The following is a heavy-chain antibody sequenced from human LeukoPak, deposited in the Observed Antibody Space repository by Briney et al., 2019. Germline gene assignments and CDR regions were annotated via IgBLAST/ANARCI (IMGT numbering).Heavy chain of an antibody. D-gene: IGHD3-10*01. CDR2: ISSSGSTI. V-gene: IGHV3-11*04. J-gene: IGHJ6*03. CDR1: GFTFSDYY. Sequence: GGSLRLSCAASGFTFSDYYMSWIRQAPGKGLEWVSYISSSGSTIYYADSMKGRFTISRDNAKNTLYLQMNSLRAEDTAVYYCARSGSGTSYYYMDVWGKGTTVTISS. CDR3: ARSGSGTSYYYMDV.